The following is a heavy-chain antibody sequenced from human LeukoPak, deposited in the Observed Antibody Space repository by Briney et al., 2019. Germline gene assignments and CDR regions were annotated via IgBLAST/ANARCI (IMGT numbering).Heavy chain of an antibody. J-gene: IGHJ4*02. Sequence: GASVKVSCKASGYTFTAYYMHWVRKAPGQGLEWMGWINPNSGGTNYAQKFQGRVTMTRDTSISTAYMELSRLRSDDTAVYYCARDRVVVPAAFDYWGQGTLVTVSS. V-gene: IGHV1-2*02. CDR3: ARDRVVVPAAFDY. CDR2: INPNSGGT. D-gene: IGHD2-2*01. CDR1: GYTFTAYY.